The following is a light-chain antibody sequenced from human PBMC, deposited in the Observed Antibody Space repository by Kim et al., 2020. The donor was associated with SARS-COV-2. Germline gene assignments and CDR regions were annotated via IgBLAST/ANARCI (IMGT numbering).Light chain of an antibody. J-gene: IGLJ2*01. CDR2: GNN. CDR3: QSFDSRGVV. Sequence: PGQGATISCTGSSTNSGAGYYVHRYQQVTGTAPTLLVYGNNNPPSGVRDRVSSSKSGTSASLAITGLQAEDEADCYCQSFDSRGVVFGGGTQLTVL. CDR1: STNSGAGYY. V-gene: IGLV1-40*01.